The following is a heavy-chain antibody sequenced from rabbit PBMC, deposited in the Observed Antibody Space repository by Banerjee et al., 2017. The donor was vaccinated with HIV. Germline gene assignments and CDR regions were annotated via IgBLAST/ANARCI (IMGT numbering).Heavy chain of an antibody. Sequence: QQQLVESGGDLVKPEGSLTITCTASGFSFSTKYVMCWVRQAPGKGLEWIACINTSSGNAVYANWAKGRFTISKTSSTTVTLQMTSLTAADTATYFCVRGGVVAGDLWGPGTLVTVS. V-gene: IGHV1S45*01. CDR1: GFSFSTKYV. CDR2: INTSSGNA. D-gene: IGHD4-1*01. CDR3: VRGGVVAGDL. J-gene: IGHJ4*01.